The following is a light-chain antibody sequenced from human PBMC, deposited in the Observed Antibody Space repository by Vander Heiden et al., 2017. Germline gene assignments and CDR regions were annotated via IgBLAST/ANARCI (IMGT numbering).Light chain of an antibody. CDR2: GAS. Sequence: EIVLTQSPGTLSLSPGERATLSCRGSQSVSSSYLAWYQQKPGQAPRLLIYGASSRATGIPDRCSGSGSGTDFTLTISRLEPEDFAVYYCQQYGSSPALTFGGGTKVEIK. J-gene: IGKJ4*01. CDR1: QSVSSSY. V-gene: IGKV3-20*01. CDR3: QQYGSSPALT.